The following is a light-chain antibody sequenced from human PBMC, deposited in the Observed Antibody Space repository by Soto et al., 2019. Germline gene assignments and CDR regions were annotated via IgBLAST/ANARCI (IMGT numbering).Light chain of an antibody. CDR3: QQYNHNSPWT. CDR2: DVS. J-gene: IGKJ1*01. Sequence: DIQMTQSPSTLSASVGDRVTITCRASQGVGNMLAWYQQKPGKAPKLLIFDVSGVEHGVPSRFSGSRSGTEFTRTISGLQPDDFATYYWQQYNHNSPWTFGQGTRVEIK. CDR1: QGVGNM. V-gene: IGKV1-5*01.